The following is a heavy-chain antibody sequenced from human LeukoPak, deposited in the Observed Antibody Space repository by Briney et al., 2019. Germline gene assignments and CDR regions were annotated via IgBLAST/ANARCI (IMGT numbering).Heavy chain of an antibody. J-gene: IGHJ4*02. V-gene: IGHV3-66*04. CDR1: GFTVSSNY. Sequence: GGSLRLSCAASGFTVSSNYMSWVRQAPGKGLEWVSVIYSGGSTYYADSVKGRFTISRGNSKNTLYLQMNSLRAEDTAVYYCARLGSGSYYNRYFDYWGQGTLVTVSS. CDR2: IYSGGST. D-gene: IGHD3-10*01. CDR3: ARLGSGSYYNRYFDY.